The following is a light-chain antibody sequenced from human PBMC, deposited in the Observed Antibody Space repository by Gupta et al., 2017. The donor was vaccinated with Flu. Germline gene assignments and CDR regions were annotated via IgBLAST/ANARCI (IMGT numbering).Light chain of an antibody. Sequence: QSVLTQPPSVSGAPGQRVTISCPGSSSNIGAGYDLHWYQQLPGTAPKLLIYGNSNRPSGVPDRFSGSKSGTSASLAMSGLQAEDEADYYCQSYDSSLSGYVFGTGTKVTVL. V-gene: IGLV1-40*01. CDR1: SSNIGAGYD. CDR3: QSYDSSLSGYV. CDR2: GNS. J-gene: IGLJ1*01.